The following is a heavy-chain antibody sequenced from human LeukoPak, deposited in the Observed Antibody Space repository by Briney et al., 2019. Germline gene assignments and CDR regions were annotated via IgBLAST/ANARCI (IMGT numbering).Heavy chain of an antibody. J-gene: IGHJ4*02. CDR1: GFTFSSYE. D-gene: IGHD6-19*01. CDR3: ARVGWLVRQYFDY. V-gene: IGHV3-48*03. Sequence: GGSLRLSCAASGFTFSSYEMNWVRQAPGKGLEWVSYISSSGSTIYYADSVKGRFTISRDNAKNSLYLQMNSLRAEGTAVYYCARVGWLVRQYFDYWGQGTLVTVSS. CDR2: ISSSGSTI.